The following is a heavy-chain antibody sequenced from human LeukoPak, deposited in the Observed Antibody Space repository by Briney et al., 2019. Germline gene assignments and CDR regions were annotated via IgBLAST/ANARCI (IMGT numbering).Heavy chain of an antibody. V-gene: IGHV4-59*01. CDR3: ARDLEQRSDGWFDP. CDR1: GGSISSYY. CDR2: IYYSGST. D-gene: IGHD6-25*01. Sequence: PSETLSLTCTVSGGSISSYYWSWIRQPPGKGLEWIGYIYYSGSTNYNPSLKSRVTISVDTSKNQFSLKLSSVTAADTAVYYCARDLEQRSDGWFDPWGQGTLVTVSS. J-gene: IGHJ5*02.